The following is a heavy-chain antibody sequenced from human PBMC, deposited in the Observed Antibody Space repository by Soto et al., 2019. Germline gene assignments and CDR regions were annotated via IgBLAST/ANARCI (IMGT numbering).Heavy chain of an antibody. CDR3: ARSAIYDSSGYSPFAY. CDR1: GGSISSGVYY. V-gene: IGHV4-31*03. J-gene: IGHJ1*01. CDR2: IYYSGST. D-gene: IGHD3-22*01. Sequence: SETLSLTCTVAGGSISSGVYYWSWIRQHPGKGLEWIGYIYYSGSTYYNPSLKSRVTISVDRSKNQFSLRLSSVTAADTAVYSCARSAIYDSSGYSPFAYWGQRTLVTVSS.